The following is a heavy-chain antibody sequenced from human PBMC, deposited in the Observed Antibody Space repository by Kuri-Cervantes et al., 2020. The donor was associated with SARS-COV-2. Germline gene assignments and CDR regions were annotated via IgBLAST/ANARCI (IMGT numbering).Heavy chain of an antibody. CDR2: MNPNSGNT. D-gene: IGHD5-12*01. V-gene: IGHV1-8*02. CDR3: ARGLVDIVATSAH. CDR1: GYTFTSYG. J-gene: IGHJ4*02. Sequence: ASVKVSCKASGYTFTSYGISWVRQAPGQGLEWMGWMNPNSGNTGYAQKFQGRVTMTRNTSISTAYMELSSLRSEDTAVYYCARGLVDIVATSAHWGQGTLVTVSS.